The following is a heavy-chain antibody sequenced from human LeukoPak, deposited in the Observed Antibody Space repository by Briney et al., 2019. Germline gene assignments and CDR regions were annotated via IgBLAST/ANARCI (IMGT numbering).Heavy chain of an antibody. CDR2: ISWNSGSI. V-gene: IGHV3-9*03. Sequence: SRSLRLSCAASGFTFDDYAMHWVRQAPGKGLEWVSGISWNSGSIGYADSVKGRFTISRDNAKNSLYLQMNSLRAEDMALYYCAKGNRQWLNLNWFDPWGQGTLVTVSS. J-gene: IGHJ5*02. D-gene: IGHD6-19*01. CDR1: GFTFDDYA. CDR3: AKGNRQWLNLNWFDP.